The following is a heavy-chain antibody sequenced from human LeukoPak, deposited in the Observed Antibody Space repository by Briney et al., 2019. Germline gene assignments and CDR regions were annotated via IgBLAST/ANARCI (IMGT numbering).Heavy chain of an antibody. J-gene: IGHJ4*02. D-gene: IGHD3-10*01. CDR2: INHSGST. Sequence: SETLSLTCAVYGGSFSGYYWSWIRQPPGKGLEWIGEINHSGSTNYNPSLKSRVTISVDTSKNQFSLKLSSVTAADTAVYYCARNTEVRGVIIAYFDYWGQGTLVTVSS. CDR1: GGSFSGYY. CDR3: ARNTEVRGVIIAYFDY. V-gene: IGHV4-34*01.